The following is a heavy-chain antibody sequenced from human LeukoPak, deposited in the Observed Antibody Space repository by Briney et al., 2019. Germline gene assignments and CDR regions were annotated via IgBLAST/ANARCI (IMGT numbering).Heavy chain of an antibody. Sequence: GGSQRLSCAASGFTFSDHYMNWVRQAPGKGLEWVGRSRNKANRYSTTHGESVRGRFTISGDDSENTMYLQLNSLKTEDTGVYYCVRLSRGAMNYHMDVWGKGTTVTISS. V-gene: IGHV3-72*01. CDR1: GFTFSDHY. J-gene: IGHJ6*03. CDR3: VRLSRGAMNYHMDV. D-gene: IGHD3-10*01. CDR2: SRNKANRYST.